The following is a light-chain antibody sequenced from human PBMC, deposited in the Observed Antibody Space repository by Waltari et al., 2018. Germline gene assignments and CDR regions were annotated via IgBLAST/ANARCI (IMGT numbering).Light chain of an antibody. Sequence: IQLTQSPSSLSPSVGDRVTTACRASQTILKYLNWYQQEPGKVPKLLIFAASSLQTGVSSRFSGSGSGTDFTLTISSLQPEDFATYYCQQSDSVPWTFGPGTKVE. V-gene: IGKV1-39*01. J-gene: IGKJ1*01. CDR1: QTILKY. CDR2: AAS. CDR3: QQSDSVPWT.